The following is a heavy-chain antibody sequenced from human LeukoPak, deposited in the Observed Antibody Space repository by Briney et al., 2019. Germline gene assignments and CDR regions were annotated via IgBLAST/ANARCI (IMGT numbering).Heavy chain of an antibody. Sequence: ASVKVSCKASGYTFTGYYMHRVRQAPGQGREWMGWINPNSGGTNYAQKFQGRVTMTKGTSIRPAYMELSRLRSDETAVYYCARGWSYYGSGSYYIDPHFDYWGQGTLVTVSS. D-gene: IGHD3-10*01. V-gene: IGHV1-2*02. CDR1: GYTFTGYY. CDR3: ARGWSYYGSGSYYIDPHFDY. J-gene: IGHJ4*02. CDR2: INPNSGGT.